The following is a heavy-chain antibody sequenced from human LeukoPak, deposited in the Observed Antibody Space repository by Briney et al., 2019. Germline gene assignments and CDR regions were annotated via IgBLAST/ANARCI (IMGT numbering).Heavy chain of an antibody. Sequence: SETLSLTCTVSGGSISSSTYYWGWIRQPPGKGLEWIVSINYSGSIYYNPSLKSRVIISVDTSKNQFSLKLSSVTAADTAVYFCARRLGGSGTHYFDYWGQGTLVTVSS. CDR1: GGSISSSTYY. J-gene: IGHJ4*02. CDR3: ARRLGGSGTHYFDY. CDR2: INYSGSI. V-gene: IGHV4-39*01. D-gene: IGHD3-10*01.